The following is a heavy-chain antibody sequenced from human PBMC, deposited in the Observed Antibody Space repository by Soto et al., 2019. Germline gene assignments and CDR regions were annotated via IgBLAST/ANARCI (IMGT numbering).Heavy chain of an antibody. CDR2: IYSSENT. V-gene: IGHV4-39*01. D-gene: IGHD2-2*03. CDR1: GDSVSTNSYS. Sequence: SETLSLTCTVSGDSVSTNSYSWGWIRQSPWKGLEWIGTIYSSENTYYNPSLLSRVTISVDTSKNEFSLRLSSVTAADTAVYYCARLNGYCISTNCHGYYGMDVWGQGTTVTVSS. J-gene: IGHJ6*02. CDR3: ARLNGYCISTNCHGYYGMDV.